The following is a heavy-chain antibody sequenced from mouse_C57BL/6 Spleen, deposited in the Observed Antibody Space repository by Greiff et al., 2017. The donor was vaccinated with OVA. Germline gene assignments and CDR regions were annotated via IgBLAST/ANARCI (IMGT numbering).Heavy chain of an antibody. CDR2: INPSTGGT. V-gene: IGHV1-42*01. CDR3: ARGVTTVGDY. Sequence: VQLKQSGPELVKPGASVKISCKASGYSFTGYYMNWVKQSPEKSLEWIGEINPSTGGTTYNQKFKAKATLTVDKSSSTAYMQLKSLTSEDSAVYYCARGVTTVGDYWGQGTTLTVSS. D-gene: IGHD1-1*01. CDR1: GYSFTGYY. J-gene: IGHJ2*01.